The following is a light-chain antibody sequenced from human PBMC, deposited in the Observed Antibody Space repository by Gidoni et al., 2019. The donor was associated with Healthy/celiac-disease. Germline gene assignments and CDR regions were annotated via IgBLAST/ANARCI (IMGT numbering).Light chain of an antibody. CDR2: VVS. V-gene: IGLV2-8*01. Sequence: QSALTQPPSASGSPGQSVTISCTGTSSDVGGYNYVYWYQQHPGKAPKLMIYVVSKRPSGVPDRFSGSKSGNTASLTVSGLQAEDEADYYCSSYAGSNNPGVFGTGTKVTVL. J-gene: IGLJ1*01. CDR1: SSDVGGYNY. CDR3: SSYAGSNNPGV.